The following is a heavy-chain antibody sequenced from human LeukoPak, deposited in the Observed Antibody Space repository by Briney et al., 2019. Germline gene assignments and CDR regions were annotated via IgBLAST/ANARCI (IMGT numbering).Heavy chain of an antibody. J-gene: IGHJ4*01. CDR2: IYYSGST. CDR3: TSGGMVSGDF. V-gene: IGHV4-59*01. D-gene: IGHD2-8*01. CDR1: GGSINSCY. Sequence: SETLSLTCTVSGGSINSCYWSWIRQPPGKGLEWIGYIYYSGSTSYNPSLNSRVTISIDTSKNQFSLKLRSVTAADTAVYYCTSGGMVSGDFWGHGTLVTVSS.